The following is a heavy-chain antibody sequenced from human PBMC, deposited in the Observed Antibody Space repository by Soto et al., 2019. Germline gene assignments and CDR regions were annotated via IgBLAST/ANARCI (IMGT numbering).Heavy chain of an antibody. V-gene: IGHV3-30-3*01. J-gene: IGHJ5*01. Sequence: PGGSLRLSCAASGFTFSSYAMHWVRQAPGKGLEWVAVISYDGSNKYYADSVKGRFTISRDNSKNTLYLQMNSLRAEDTAVYYCARGVGFLEWLDCWGQGTLVTVSS. CDR2: ISYDGSNK. CDR3: ARGVGFLEWLDC. D-gene: IGHD3-3*01. CDR1: GFTFSSYA.